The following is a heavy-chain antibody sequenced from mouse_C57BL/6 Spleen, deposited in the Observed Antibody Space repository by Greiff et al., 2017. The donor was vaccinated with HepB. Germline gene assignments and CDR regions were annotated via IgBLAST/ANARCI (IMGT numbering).Heavy chain of an antibody. D-gene: IGHD4-1*01. V-gene: IGHV5-12*01. J-gene: IGHJ4*01. CDR2: ISNGGGST. CDR1: GFTFSDYY. Sequence: EVHLVESGGGLVQPGGSLKLSCAASGFTFSDYYMYWVRQTPEKRLEWVAYISNGGGSTYYPDTVKGRFTISRDNAKNTLYLQMSRLKSEDTAMYYCARQRTGNYAMDYWGQGTSVTVSS. CDR3: ARQRTGNYAMDY.